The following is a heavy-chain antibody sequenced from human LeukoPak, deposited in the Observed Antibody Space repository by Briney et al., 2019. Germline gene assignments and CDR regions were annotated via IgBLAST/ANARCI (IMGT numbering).Heavy chain of an antibody. CDR1: GFTLSSYR. Sequence: GGSLRLSCAASGFTLSSYRMNWVRQAPGKGLEWDSSISSSSRYIYYADSVTGRFTISRDNAKNSLYLQMNSLRAEDTAVYYCARDSSLLMVYAIPAYYYGMDVWGQGTTVTVSS. CDR2: ISSSSRYI. D-gene: IGHD2-8*01. V-gene: IGHV3-21*01. J-gene: IGHJ6*02. CDR3: ARDSSLLMVYAIPAYYYGMDV.